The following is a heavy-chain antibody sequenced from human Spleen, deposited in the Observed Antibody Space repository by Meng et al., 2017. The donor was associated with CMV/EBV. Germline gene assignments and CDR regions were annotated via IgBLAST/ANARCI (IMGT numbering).Heavy chain of an antibody. Sequence: SCSGYYWSWSRRPPGQGLEWIGEINHSGSTNYNPSLKSRVTISVDTSKNQFSLKLSSVTAADTAVYYCARGGRSYCGGDCPYYFDYWGQGTLVTVSS. D-gene: IGHD2-21*01. CDR1: SCSGYY. J-gene: IGHJ4*02. V-gene: IGHV4-34*01. CDR2: INHSGST. CDR3: ARGGRSYCGGDCPYYFDY.